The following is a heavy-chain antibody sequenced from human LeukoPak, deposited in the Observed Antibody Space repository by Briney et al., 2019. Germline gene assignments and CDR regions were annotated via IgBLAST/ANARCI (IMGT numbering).Heavy chain of an antibody. CDR1: GYTFTGYY. Sequence: ASVKVACKSSGYTFTGYYMDWVRQAPVQALEWIGWINPNSGGTNYAQKFQGRVTMTRDTSISTAYMELSRLRSDDTAVYYCARSLIAARENWFDPWGQGTLVTVSS. V-gene: IGHV1-2*02. J-gene: IGHJ5*02. CDR2: INPNSGGT. D-gene: IGHD6-6*01. CDR3: ARSLIAARENWFDP.